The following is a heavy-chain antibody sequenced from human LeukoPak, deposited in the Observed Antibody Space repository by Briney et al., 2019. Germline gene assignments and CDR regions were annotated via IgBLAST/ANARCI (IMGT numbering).Heavy chain of an antibody. CDR2: ISYDGSNK. D-gene: IGHD5-12*01. Sequence: GGSLRLSCAASGFTFSSYAMHWVRQAPGKGLEWAAVISYDGSNKYYADSVKGRFTISRDNSKNTLYLQMNSLRAEDTAVYYCARGRGYSGYELGYWGQGTLVTVSS. CDR3: ARGRGYSGYELGY. CDR1: GFTFSSYA. V-gene: IGHV3-30*04. J-gene: IGHJ4*02.